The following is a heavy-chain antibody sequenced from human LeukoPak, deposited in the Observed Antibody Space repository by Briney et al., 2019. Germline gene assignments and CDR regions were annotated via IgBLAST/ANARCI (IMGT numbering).Heavy chain of an antibody. V-gene: IGHV1-69*13. CDR2: IIPIFGTA. CDR3: ARAYYGSGSPLDY. D-gene: IGHD3-10*01. Sequence: SVKVSCKASGGTFSSYAISWVRQAPGQGLEWMGGIIPIFGTANYAQKFQGRVTIAADESTSTAYMELSSLRSEDTAVYYCARAYYGSGSPLDYWGQGTLVTVSS. J-gene: IGHJ4*02. CDR1: GGTFSSYA.